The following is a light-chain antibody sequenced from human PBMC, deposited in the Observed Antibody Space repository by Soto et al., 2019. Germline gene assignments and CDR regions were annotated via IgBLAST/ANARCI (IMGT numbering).Light chain of an antibody. V-gene: IGLV1-40*01. J-gene: IGLJ1*01. CDR2: GNS. CDR3: QSYDSSFYV. Sequence: QAVVTQPPSVSGAPGQRVTISCTGSSSNIGAGYDVHWYQQLPGTAPKLLIYGNSNRPSGVPDRFSGSQSGTSASLAITGLQAEDEADYYCQSYDSSFYVFGTGTKLTVL. CDR1: SSNIGAGYD.